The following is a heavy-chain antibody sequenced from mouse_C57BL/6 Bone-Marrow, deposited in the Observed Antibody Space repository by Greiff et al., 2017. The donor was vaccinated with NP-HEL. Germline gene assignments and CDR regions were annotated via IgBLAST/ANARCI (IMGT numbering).Heavy chain of an antibody. J-gene: IGHJ2*01. V-gene: IGHV3-6*01. Sequence: ESGPGLVKPSQSLSLTCSVTGYSITSGYYWNWIRQFPGNKLEWMGYISYDGSNNYNPSLKNRISITRDTSKNQFFLKLNSVTTEDTATYYCARALYYYGSSPDYWGQGTTLTVSS. CDR3: ARALYYYGSSPDY. CDR2: ISYDGSN. CDR1: GYSITSGYY. D-gene: IGHD1-1*01.